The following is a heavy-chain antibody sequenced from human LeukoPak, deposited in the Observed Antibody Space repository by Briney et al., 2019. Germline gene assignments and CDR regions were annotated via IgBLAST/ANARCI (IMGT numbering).Heavy chain of an antibody. CDR1: GYTFTGYY. CDR2: INPNSGGT. Sequence: GASVKVSCKASGYTFTGYYMHWVRRAPGQGLEWMGWINPNSGGTNYAQKFQGRVTMTRDTSISTAYMELSRLRSDDTAVYYCARELFVATIKDYFDYWGQGTLVTVSS. V-gene: IGHV1-2*02. D-gene: IGHD5-12*01. CDR3: ARELFVATIKDYFDY. J-gene: IGHJ4*02.